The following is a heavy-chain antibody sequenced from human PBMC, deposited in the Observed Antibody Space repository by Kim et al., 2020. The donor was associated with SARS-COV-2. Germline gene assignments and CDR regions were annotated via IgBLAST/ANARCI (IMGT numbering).Heavy chain of an antibody. Sequence: SETLSLTCTVSGGSISSSSYYWGWIRQPPGKGLEWIGSIYYSGSTYYNPSLKSRVTISVDTSKNQFSLKLSSVTAADTAVYYCARGQQQLALCDYWGQGTLVTVSS. V-gene: IGHV4-39*01. CDR3: ARGQQQLALCDY. J-gene: IGHJ4*02. D-gene: IGHD6-13*01. CDR1: GGSISSSSYY. CDR2: IYYSGST.